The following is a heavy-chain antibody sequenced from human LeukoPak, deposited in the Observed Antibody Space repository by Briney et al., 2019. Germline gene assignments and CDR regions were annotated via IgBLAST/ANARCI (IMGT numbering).Heavy chain of an antibody. CDR1: GYSFTSYW. V-gene: IGHV5-51*01. Sequence: GESLKISCKGSGYSFTSYWIGWVRQMPGKGPEWMGIIYPGDSDTRYSPSFQGQVTISADKSISTAYLQWSSLKASDTAMYYCARLWGITIFGVVTGWFDPWGQGTLVTVSS. D-gene: IGHD3-3*01. J-gene: IGHJ5*02. CDR3: ARLWGITIFGVVTGWFDP. CDR2: IYPGDSDT.